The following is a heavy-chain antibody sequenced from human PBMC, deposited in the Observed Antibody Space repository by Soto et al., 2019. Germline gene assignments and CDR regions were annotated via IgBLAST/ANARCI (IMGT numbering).Heavy chain of an antibody. V-gene: IGHV3-23*01. D-gene: IGHD2-2*01. CDR2: ISGSGCST. Sequence: PGRSMRLSCAASAFTSSSYAMSCVRQAPGKGLEWGSAISGSGCSTYYADTAGGRFTIPRDNSQNTLYLQMNSLRAENTAVYYCAKGEEYQRLYYYNYYGMDVWGQGTTVTVSS. CDR3: AKGEEYQRLYYYNYYGMDV. J-gene: IGHJ6*02. CDR1: AFTSSSYA.